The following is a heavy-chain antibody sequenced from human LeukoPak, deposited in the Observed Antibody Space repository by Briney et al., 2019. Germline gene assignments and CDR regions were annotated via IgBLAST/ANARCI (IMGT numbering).Heavy chain of an antibody. Sequence: PSETLSPTCTVSGGSISSYYWSWIRQPPGKGLEWIGYIYYTGSTNYNPSLKSRVTISVDTSKNQFSLNLTSVTAADTAVYYCARGDDYNFDYWGQGTLVTVSS. CDR3: ARGDDYNFDY. V-gene: IGHV4-59*01. CDR1: GGSISSYY. J-gene: IGHJ4*02. D-gene: IGHD5-24*01. CDR2: IYYTGST.